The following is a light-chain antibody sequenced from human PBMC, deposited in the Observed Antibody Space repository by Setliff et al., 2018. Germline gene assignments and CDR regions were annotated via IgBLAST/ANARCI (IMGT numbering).Light chain of an antibody. CDR1: SSDIGGYNY. J-gene: IGLJ3*02. CDR2: DVS. CDR3: SSYTSTSTLDWV. Sequence: QSALTQPASVSGSPGQSTTISCTGTSSDIGGYNYVSWYQQHAGKAPKVMIYDVSNRPSGVSDRFSGSKSGNTASLTISGLQTEDEADYYCSSYTSTSTLDWVFGGGTKVTVL. V-gene: IGLV2-14*03.